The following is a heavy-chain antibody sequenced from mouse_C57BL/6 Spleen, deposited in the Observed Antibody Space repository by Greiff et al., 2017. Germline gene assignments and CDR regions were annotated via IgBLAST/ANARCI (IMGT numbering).Heavy chain of an antibody. D-gene: IGHD1-1*01. V-gene: IGHV5-4*01. J-gene: IGHJ1*03. CDR2: ISDGGSYT. Sequence: EVQVVESGGGLVKPGGSLKLSCAASGFTFSSYAMSWVRQTPEKRLEWVATISDGGSYTYYPDNVKGRFTISRDNAKNNLYLQMSHLKSEDTVMYYCARDITTVVATRYFDVWGTGTTVTVSS. CDR1: GFTFSSYA. CDR3: ARDITTVVATRYFDV.